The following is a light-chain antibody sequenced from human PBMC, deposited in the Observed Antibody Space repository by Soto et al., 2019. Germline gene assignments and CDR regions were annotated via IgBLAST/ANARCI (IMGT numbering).Light chain of an antibody. V-gene: IGKV3D-15*01. Sequence: EIVMTQSPATLSVSPGERATLSSRASQSVDSNLAWYQQKPGQAPRLLIFGASTRATGIPARFSGSGSGTDFTLTISSLQSEDFGVYFCQQYDNWPLTFGGGTKVEIK. CDR1: QSVDSN. J-gene: IGKJ4*01. CDR3: QQYDNWPLT. CDR2: GAS.